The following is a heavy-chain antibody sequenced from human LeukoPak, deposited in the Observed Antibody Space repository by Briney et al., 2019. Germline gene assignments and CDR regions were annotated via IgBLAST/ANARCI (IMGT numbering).Heavy chain of an antibody. J-gene: IGHJ4*02. Sequence: PGGSLRLSCAASGFTFSSYSMNWVRQAPGKGLEWVSSISSSSSYIYYADSVKGRFTISRDNAKNSLYLQMNSLRAEDTAVYYCARGRYCSSTSCYWRLTPVDYWGQGTLVTVSS. V-gene: IGHV3-21*01. CDR1: GFTFSSYS. CDR3: ARGRYCSSTSCYWRLTPVDY. CDR2: ISSSSSYI. D-gene: IGHD2-2*01.